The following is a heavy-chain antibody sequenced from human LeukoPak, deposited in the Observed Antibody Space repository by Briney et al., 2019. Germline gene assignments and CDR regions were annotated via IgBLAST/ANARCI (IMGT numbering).Heavy chain of an antibody. CDR2: IYYSGST. CDR1: GGSISSYY. J-gene: IGHJ6*03. CDR3: ARSGERGYYYYYYMDV. Sequence: SETLSLTCTVSGGSISSYYWSWIRQPPGKGLEWIAYIYYSGSTNYNPSLKSRVTISVDTSRNQFSLKLNSVTAADTAVYYCARSGERGYYYYYYMDVWGKGTTVTISS. D-gene: IGHD3-3*01. V-gene: IGHV4-59*08.